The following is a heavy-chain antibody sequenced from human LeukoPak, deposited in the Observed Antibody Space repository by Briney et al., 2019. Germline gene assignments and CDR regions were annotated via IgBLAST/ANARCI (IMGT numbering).Heavy chain of an antibody. D-gene: IGHD3-3*01. V-gene: IGHV1-69*04. J-gene: IGHJ4*02. CDR3: AKFPGLEWSFDY. Sequence: ASVKVSCKASGYTFTSHDVNWVRQAPGQGLEWMGRIIPILGIANYAQKFQGRVTITADKSTSTAYMELSSLRSDDTAVYYCAKFPGLEWSFDYWGQGTLVTVSS. CDR2: IIPILGIA. CDR1: GYTFTSHD.